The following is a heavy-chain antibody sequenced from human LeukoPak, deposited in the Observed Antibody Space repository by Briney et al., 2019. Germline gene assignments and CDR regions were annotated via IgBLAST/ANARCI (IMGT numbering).Heavy chain of an antibody. J-gene: IGHJ3*01. CDR3: ARQFLVGSTFHAFDL. Sequence: PSETLSLTCSVSVFSMNGYYWSWLRQSAGNRLEWIGHVDSSGNTNYNPSLESRVTMSVDTPKKQFSLKLTSVTAADMAVYFCARQFLVGSTFHAFDLWGQGTRVTVSS. CDR1: VFSMNGYY. D-gene: IGHD1-26*01. CDR2: VDSSGNT. V-gene: IGHV4-4*07.